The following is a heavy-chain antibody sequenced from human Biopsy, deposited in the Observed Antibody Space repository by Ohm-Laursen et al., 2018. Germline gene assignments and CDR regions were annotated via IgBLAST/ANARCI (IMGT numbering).Heavy chain of an antibody. CDR3: ARDRGYYSDRTVPGYFDL. D-gene: IGHD3-22*01. CDR1: GDSISSYY. J-gene: IGHJ2*01. Sequence: SDTLSLTCPVSGDSISSYYWSWIRQPPGKGLQWIGYVYYTGSTDYNPSPQSRVTTSVDTSKNHFSLRLRSVTPADTAIYYCARDRGYYSDRTVPGYFDLWGRGTLVTVSS. CDR2: VYYTGST. V-gene: IGHV4-59*01.